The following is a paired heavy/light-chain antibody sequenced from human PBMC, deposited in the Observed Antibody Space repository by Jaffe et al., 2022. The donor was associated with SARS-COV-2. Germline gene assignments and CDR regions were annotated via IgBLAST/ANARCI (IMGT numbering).Light chain of an antibody. CDR2: LGS. J-gene: IGKJ1*01. CDR3: MQALQTPWT. Sequence: DIVLAQSPLSLPVTPGEPASISCRSSQSLLHSNGYTYVDWFLQKPGQSPQLLIYLGSNRASGVPDRFSGSGSGTDFTLTISRVEAEDVGVYYCMQALQTPWTFGQGTKVEIK. V-gene: IGKV2-28*01. CDR1: QSLLHSNGYTY.
Heavy chain of an antibody. J-gene: IGHJ6*02. CDR3: ARERLLWFGELGGDV. CDR1: GFTFSDYE. D-gene: IGHD3-10*01. CDR2: ISTSGEQT. V-gene: IGHV3-11*06. Sequence: QAQLVASGGGLVKPGGSLRLSCAVSGFTFSDYEMSWIRQAPGKGLEWLSYISTSGEQTKYADSVQGRFTVSRDNAQDSLYLQMNSLRVEDTAIYYCARERLLWFGELGGDVWGQGTTVIVSS.